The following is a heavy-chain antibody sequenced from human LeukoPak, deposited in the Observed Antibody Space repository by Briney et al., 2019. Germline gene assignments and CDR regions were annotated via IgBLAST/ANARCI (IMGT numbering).Heavy chain of an antibody. CDR2: IKPDGSST. CDR3: TTIYGGSVDY. J-gene: IGHJ4*02. V-gene: IGHV3-74*01. CDR1: GFTFSSFW. Sequence: PGGSLRLSCAASGFTFSSFWMYWVRQVPGEGLVWVSRIKPDGSSTSYADSVKGRFTISRDNAKNTLYLQMNSLGAEDTAVYYCTTIYGGSVDYWGQGTLVTVSS. D-gene: IGHD5-12*01.